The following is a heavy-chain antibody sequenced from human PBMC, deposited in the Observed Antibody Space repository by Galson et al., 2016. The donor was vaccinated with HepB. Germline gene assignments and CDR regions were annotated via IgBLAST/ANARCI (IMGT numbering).Heavy chain of an antibody. V-gene: IGHV6-1*01. CDR1: GDSVSSNSAA. Sequence: ISGDSVSSNSAAWNWIRQSPSRGLEWLGRTYYRSNWHYDYAASVKSRITINPDTSKNQFSLQLSSVTPEDTAVYYCARGQHYFDSSGYYYGAKEGRFDCWGQGTLVTVSS. J-gene: IGHJ4*02. D-gene: IGHD3-22*01. CDR2: TYYRSNWHY. CDR3: ARGQHYFDSSGYYYGAKEGRFDC.